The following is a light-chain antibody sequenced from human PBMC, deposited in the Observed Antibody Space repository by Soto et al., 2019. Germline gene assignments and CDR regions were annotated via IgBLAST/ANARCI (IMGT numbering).Light chain of an antibody. CDR3: QQYYSGRT. Sequence: IVMTQSPYWLAGSVGQSTSINCRSVHIVLHRSKRKNYLAWYQQKAGQPPKLLISWASTRESGVPDRFSGSGSGTDFTLTISSLQAEDVATYYCQQYYSGRTFGQGTKVDI. J-gene: IGKJ1*01. CDR1: HIVLHRSKRKNY. CDR2: WAS. V-gene: IGKV4-1*01.